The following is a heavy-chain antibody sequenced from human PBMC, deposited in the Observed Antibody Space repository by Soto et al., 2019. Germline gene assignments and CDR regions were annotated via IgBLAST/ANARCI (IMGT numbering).Heavy chain of an antibody. V-gene: IGHV3-74*01. CDR2: ISNDGSTT. CDR1: GSTFSEYW. Sequence: PGESLKISCVASGSTFSEYWMHWVRQAPGKGLVWVSRISNDGSTTIYADSVKGRFTSSRDNAKNTLYLQMNSLRAEDTAVYYCARDYSVGWGQGTLVTVSS. D-gene: IGHD2-15*01. CDR3: ARDYSVG. J-gene: IGHJ4*02.